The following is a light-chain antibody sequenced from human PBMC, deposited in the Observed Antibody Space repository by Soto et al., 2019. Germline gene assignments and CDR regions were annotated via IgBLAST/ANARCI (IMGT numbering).Light chain of an antibody. J-gene: IGKJ1*01. Sequence: EIVLTQSPGTPSLSPGERATLSCRAIQRLSNNIYLAWYQQKPGQAPRLLIYGASSRATGIPNRFSGSGSGKDFTLAISSLQPEDSATYYCLQDINYPWTFGQGTKVDI. CDR1: QRLSNNIY. V-gene: IGKV3-20*01. CDR2: GAS. CDR3: LQDINYPWT.